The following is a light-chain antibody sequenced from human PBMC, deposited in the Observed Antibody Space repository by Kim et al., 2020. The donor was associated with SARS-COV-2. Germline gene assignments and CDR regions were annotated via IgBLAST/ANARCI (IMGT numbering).Light chain of an antibody. CDR1: QSLDGW. CDR3: QQYNGYPIS. CDR2: EAF. V-gene: IGKV1-5*03. J-gene: IGKJ4*01. Sequence: DIQMTQSPSTVSASVGERVTITCRASQSLDGWLAWYQQKPGRAPKLVIREAFSLESGVPSRFSGSGFATEFTLTISNLQPEDSATYHCQQYNGYPISFGGGTKVDIK.